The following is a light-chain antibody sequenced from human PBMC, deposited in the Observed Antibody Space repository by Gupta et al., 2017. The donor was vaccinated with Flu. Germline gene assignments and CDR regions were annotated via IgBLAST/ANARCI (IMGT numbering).Light chain of an antibody. V-gene: IGKV1-16*02. J-gene: IGKJ4*01. CDR1: QDISNY. Sequence: EIQMTQSPSSLSASVGDRVTISCRASQDISNYLVWYQQKPGRAPNSLIYGASSLQSGVPSKFSGSGSGTVFTLTISSLQPGDFATYYCQQYHSYPLTFVGGTKVEIK. CDR2: GAS. CDR3: QQYHSYPLT.